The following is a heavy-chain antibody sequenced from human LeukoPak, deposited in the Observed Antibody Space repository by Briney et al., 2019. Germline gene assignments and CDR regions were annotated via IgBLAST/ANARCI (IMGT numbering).Heavy chain of an antibody. J-gene: IGHJ5*02. CDR3: TTDNLAQASA. Sequence: GGSLRLSCAASGLPFTNAWMAWVRQPPGKGLEWVGRIKSETEGGTTDYAAPVKGRFTISRDDSKNTLYLQMNSLNTEDTAVYYCTTDNLAQASAWGQGTLVTVSS. V-gene: IGHV3-15*01. CDR2: IKSETEGGTT. D-gene: IGHD1-20*01. CDR1: GLPFTNAW.